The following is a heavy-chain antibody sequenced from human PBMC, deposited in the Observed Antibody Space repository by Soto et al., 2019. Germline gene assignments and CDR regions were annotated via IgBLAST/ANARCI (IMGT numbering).Heavy chain of an antibody. CDR3: AKVGFSENSYGYYYYYGMDV. J-gene: IGHJ6*02. CDR1: GFTFSSYA. V-gene: IGHV3-23*01. Sequence: PGGSLRLSCAASGFTFSSYAMSWVRQAPGKGLEWVSAISGSGGSTYYADSVKGRFTISRDNSKNTLYLQMNSLRAEDTAVYYCAKVGFSENSYGYYYYYGMDVWGQGTTVTVSS. CDR2: ISGSGGST. D-gene: IGHD5-18*01.